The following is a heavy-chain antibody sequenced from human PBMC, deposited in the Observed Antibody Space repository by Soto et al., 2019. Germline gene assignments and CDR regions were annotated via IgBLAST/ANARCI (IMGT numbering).Heavy chain of an antibody. V-gene: IGHV1-18*01. D-gene: IGHD3-3*01. CDR1: GFTFNSYC. J-gene: IGHJ6*03. CDR2: ISAYNGNT. CDR3: ARGQGALYDFWSGYPSYYYMDV. Sequence: GVSVKVSCKASGFTFNSYCSSWARQAPGQGLEWMGWISAYNGNTNYAQKLQGRVTMTTDTSTSTAYRELRSLRSDDTAVYYCARGQGALYDFWSGYPSYYYMDVWGKGTTVTVSS.